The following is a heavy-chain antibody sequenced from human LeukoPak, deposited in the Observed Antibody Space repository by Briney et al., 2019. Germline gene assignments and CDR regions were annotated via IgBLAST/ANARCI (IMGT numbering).Heavy chain of an antibody. CDR3: AEDLRGSYDY. D-gene: IGHD1-26*01. V-gene: IGHV3-23*01. Sequence: GGSLRLSCAASGFTFTSYAMTWVRQTPGKGLEWVSVIGGGGAITYYADSVKGRFTVSRDDSKNTLYLQMNSLRDEDTAVYFCAEDLRGSYDYWGQGTLVTVSA. CDR1: GFTFTSYA. CDR2: IGGGGAIT. J-gene: IGHJ4*02.